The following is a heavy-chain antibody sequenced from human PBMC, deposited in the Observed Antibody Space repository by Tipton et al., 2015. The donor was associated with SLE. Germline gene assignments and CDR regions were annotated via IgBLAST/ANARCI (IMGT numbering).Heavy chain of an antibody. J-gene: IGHJ3*02. D-gene: IGHD3-3*01. CDR1: GGSISRSSDY. Sequence: TLSLTCTVSGGSISRSSDYWGWIRQPPGKGLEWIGSINYSGSTYYNPSLKSRVTISVDTSKNQFSLKLNSVTAADTAVYYCARASPKGVRITIFGVGPGAFDIWGQGTMVTVSS. CDR2: INYSGST. CDR3: ARASPKGVRITIFGVGPGAFDI. V-gene: IGHV4-39*07.